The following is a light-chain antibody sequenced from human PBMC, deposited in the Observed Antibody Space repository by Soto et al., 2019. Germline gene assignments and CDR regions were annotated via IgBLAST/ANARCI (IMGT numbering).Light chain of an antibody. J-gene: IGLJ3*02. CDR2: GNS. CDR1: RSNIGAGYD. Sequence: QSVLTQPPSVSGAPGQRVTISCTGSRSNIGAGYDVHWYQQLPGTAPKLLIYGNSNRPSGVPDRFSGSKSGTSASLAITGLQAEDEADYYRQSYDSSLSGWVFGGGTQLTVL. CDR3: QSYDSSLSGWV. V-gene: IGLV1-40*01.